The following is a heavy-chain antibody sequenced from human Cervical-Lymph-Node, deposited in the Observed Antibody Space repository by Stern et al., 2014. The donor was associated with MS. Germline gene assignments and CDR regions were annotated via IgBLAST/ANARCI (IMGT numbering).Heavy chain of an antibody. V-gene: IGHV1-69*08. CDR1: GGTFSSYT. CDR3: SRGAPNAFDI. J-gene: IGHJ3*02. CDR2: IIPILGTA. Sequence: VQLVESGAELKKPGSSVKVSCKASGGTFSSYTLSWVRQAPGQGLEWMGRIIPILGTANYAQKFQGRVTITADKSTSTVYMELSSLRSEDTAVYYCSRGAPNAFDIWGQGTMVTVS.